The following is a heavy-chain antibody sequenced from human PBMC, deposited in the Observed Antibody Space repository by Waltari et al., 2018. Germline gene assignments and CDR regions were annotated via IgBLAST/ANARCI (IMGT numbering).Heavy chain of an antibody. V-gene: IGHV3-21*01. Sequence: EVQLVESGGGLVKPGGSLRLSCAASGFTFSSYSMNWVRQAPGTGLEWVSSISSSSSYIYYADSVKGRFTISRDNAKNSLYLQMNSLRAEDTAVYYCARDKGDYGDYVDPTYYYYMDVWGKGTTVTVSS. CDR2: ISSSSSYI. CDR1: GFTFSSYS. J-gene: IGHJ6*03. D-gene: IGHD4-17*01. CDR3: ARDKGDYGDYVDPTYYYYMDV.